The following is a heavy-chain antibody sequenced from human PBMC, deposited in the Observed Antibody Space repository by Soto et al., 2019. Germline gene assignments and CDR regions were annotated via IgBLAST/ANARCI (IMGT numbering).Heavy chain of an antibody. D-gene: IGHD2-15*01. CDR1: GYTLTSYG. CDR2: ISAYNGNT. J-gene: IGHJ6*03. V-gene: IGHV1-18*01. CDR3: ARLVVVVAATETYYYYYYMDV. Sequence: ASVKVSCKASGYTLTSYGISWVRQAPGQGLEWMGWISAYNGNTNYAQKLQGRVTMTTDTSTSTAYMELRSLRSDDTAVYYCARLVVVVAATETYYYYYYMDVWGKGTTVTVSS.